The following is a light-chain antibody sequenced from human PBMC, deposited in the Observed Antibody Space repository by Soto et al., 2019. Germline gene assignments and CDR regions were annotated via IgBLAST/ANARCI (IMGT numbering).Light chain of an antibody. CDR3: CSYAGSSTFHV. CDR2: EVS. J-gene: IGLJ1*01. CDR1: SSDVGSYNL. Sequence: QSALTQPASVSGSPGQSITISCTGTSSDVGSYNLVSWYQQHPGKAPKLMIYEVSKRPSGVSNRFSGSKSGNTASLTISGLQAEDEADYYCCSYAGSSTFHVFGTGTKVTLL. V-gene: IGLV2-23*02.